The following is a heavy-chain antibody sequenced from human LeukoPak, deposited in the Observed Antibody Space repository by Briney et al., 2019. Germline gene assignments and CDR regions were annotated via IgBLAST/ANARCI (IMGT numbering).Heavy chain of an antibody. CDR3: ARDQRRSGWYYFDY. CDR2: IYTSGST. V-gene: IGHV4-4*07. J-gene: IGHJ4*02. D-gene: IGHD6-19*01. Sequence: PSKTLSLTCTVSGGSISSYYWSWIRQPAGKGLEWIGRIYTSGSTNYNPSLESRVTMSVDTSKNQFSLKLSSVTAADTAVYYCARDQRRSGWYYFDYWGQGTLVTVSS. CDR1: GGSISSYY.